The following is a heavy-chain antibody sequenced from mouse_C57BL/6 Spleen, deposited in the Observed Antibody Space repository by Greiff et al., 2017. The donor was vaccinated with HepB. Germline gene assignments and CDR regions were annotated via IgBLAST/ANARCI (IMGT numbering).Heavy chain of an antibody. J-gene: IGHJ4*01. V-gene: IGHV1-75*01. CDR1: GYTFTDYY. CDR2: IFPGSGST. CDR3: ARIYYYGSSKDAMDY. D-gene: IGHD1-1*01. Sequence: VKLMESGPELVKPGASVKISCKASGYTFTDYYINWVKQRPGQGLEWIGWIFPGSGSTYYNEKFKGKATLTVDKSSSTAYMLLSSLTSEDSAVYFCARIYYYGSSKDAMDYWGQGTSVTVSS.